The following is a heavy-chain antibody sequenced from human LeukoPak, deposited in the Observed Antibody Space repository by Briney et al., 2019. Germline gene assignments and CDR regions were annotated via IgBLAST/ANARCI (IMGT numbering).Heavy chain of an antibody. CDR2: NNPSSGGT. CDR1: GNTFTDYF. Sequence: ASVKVSCKASGNTFTDYFIHWVRQAPGQGFEGMGWNNPSSGGTNYAQNFQGRVTMTRDTSISTAYMELSRLRSDDTTVYYCASLDSVDIWGQGTMVTVSS. J-gene: IGHJ3*02. V-gene: IGHV1-2*02. CDR3: ASLDSVDI.